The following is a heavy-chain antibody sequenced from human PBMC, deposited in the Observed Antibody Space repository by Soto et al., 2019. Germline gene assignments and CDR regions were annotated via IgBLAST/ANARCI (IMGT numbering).Heavy chain of an antibody. Sequence: GGSLRLSCAASGFTFSSYSMNWVRQAPGKGLEWVSSISSSSSYIYYADSVKGRFTISRDNAKNSLYLQMNSLRAEDTAVYYCARDHSSYYDFWSATPLGYWGQGTLVTVSS. D-gene: IGHD3-3*01. V-gene: IGHV3-21*01. CDR1: GFTFSSYS. J-gene: IGHJ4*02. CDR3: ARDHSSYYDFWSATPLGY. CDR2: ISSSSSYI.